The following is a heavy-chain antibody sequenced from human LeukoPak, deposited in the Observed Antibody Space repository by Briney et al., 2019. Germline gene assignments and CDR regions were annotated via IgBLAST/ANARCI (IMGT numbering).Heavy chain of an antibody. Sequence: PGGSLRLSCAASGFTVSSNYMSWVRQAPGKGLEWVSVIYSGGSTYYADSVKGRFTISRDNSKNTLYLQMNSLRAEDTAVYYCARRRGMNWFDPWGQGTLVTVSS. D-gene: IGHD5-24*01. CDR2: IYSGGST. J-gene: IGHJ5*02. CDR3: ARRRGMNWFDP. V-gene: IGHV3-53*01. CDR1: GFTVSSNY.